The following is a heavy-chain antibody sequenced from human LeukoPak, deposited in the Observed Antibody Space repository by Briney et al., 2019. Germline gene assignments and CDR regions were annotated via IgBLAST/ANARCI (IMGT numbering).Heavy chain of an antibody. V-gene: IGHV4-59*01. J-gene: IGHJ4*02. CDR3: ARDIRVVGATLYFDY. Sequence: SETLSLTRTVSGGSISNYYWSWIRQPPGKGLEWIGCMHSSGSTTYNLSLKSRVSMSIETSTNQFSLKLSSVTAADTAVYYCARDIRVVGATLYFDYWGQGTLVTVSS. CDR1: GGSISNYY. CDR2: MHSSGST. D-gene: IGHD1-26*01.